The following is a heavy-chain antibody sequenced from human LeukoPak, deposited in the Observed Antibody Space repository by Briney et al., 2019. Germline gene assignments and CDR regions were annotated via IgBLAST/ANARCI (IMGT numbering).Heavy chain of an antibody. V-gene: IGHV4-39*01. D-gene: IGHD3-10*01. J-gene: IGHJ4*02. CDR3: ARLYGSGSYLLTPLGH. CDR2: IYYSGST. CDR1: GGSISSSIYY. Sequence: SETLSLTCTVSGGSISSSIYYWGWIRQPPGKGLEWVGSIYYSGSTYYNPSLKSRVTLSVDTSKNQFSLKLSSVTAADTAVYYCARLYGSGSYLLTPLGHGGQVTLVTVSS.